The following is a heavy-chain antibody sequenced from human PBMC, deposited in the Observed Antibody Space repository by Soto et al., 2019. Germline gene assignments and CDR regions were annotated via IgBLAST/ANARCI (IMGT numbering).Heavy chain of an antibody. CDR1: GYTFTSYA. D-gene: IGHD5-12*01. J-gene: IGHJ5*02. CDR3: ARAPVNSGYDYWFDP. CDR2: INAGNGNT. Sequence: ASVKVSCKASGYTFTSYAMHWVRQAPGQRLEWMGWINAGNGNTKYSQKFQGRVTITRDTSASTAYMELSSLRSEDTAVYYCARAPVNSGYDYWFDPWGQGTLVTVSS. V-gene: IGHV1-3*01.